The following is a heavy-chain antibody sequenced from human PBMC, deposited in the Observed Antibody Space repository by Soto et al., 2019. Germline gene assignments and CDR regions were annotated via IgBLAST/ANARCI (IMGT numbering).Heavy chain of an antibody. D-gene: IGHD3-22*01. CDR3: AKDHYDSSGYYHDY. V-gene: IGHV3-23*01. J-gene: IGHJ4*02. CDR2: ISGSGGST. Sequence: GGSLRLSCAASGFTFSSYAMSWVRQAPGKGLEWVSAISGSGGSTYSADSVKGRFTISRDNSKNTMFLQMNSLRAEDTAVYYCAKDHYDSSGYYHDYWGQGTLVTVSS. CDR1: GFTFSSYA.